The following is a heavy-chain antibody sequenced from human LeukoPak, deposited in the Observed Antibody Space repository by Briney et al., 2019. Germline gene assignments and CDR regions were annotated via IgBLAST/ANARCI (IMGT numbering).Heavy chain of an antibody. Sequence: GGSLRLSCAASGFTISDYWMSWVRQAPGKGLEWVAVISYDGSNKYYADSVKGRFTISRDNSKNTLYLQMNSLRAEDTAVYYCARGMGIVGATTEFDYWGQGTLVTVSS. CDR3: ARGMGIVGATTEFDY. D-gene: IGHD1-26*01. CDR1: GFTISDYW. CDR2: ISYDGSNK. J-gene: IGHJ4*02. V-gene: IGHV3-30-3*01.